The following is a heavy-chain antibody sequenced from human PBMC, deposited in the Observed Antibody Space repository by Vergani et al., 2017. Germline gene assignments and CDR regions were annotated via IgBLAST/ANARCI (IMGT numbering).Heavy chain of an antibody. V-gene: IGHV1-69*01. CDR3: ARETLPCSSTSCYRASDAFDI. J-gene: IGHJ3*02. Sequence: QVQLVQSGAEVKKPGSSVKVFCKASGGTFSSYAISWVRQAPGQGLEWMGGVIPIFGTANYAQKFQGRVTITADESTSTAYMELSSLRSEDTAVYYCARETLPCSSTSCYRASDAFDIWGQGTMVTVSS. CDR1: GGTFSSYA. CDR2: VIPIFGTA. D-gene: IGHD2-2*02.